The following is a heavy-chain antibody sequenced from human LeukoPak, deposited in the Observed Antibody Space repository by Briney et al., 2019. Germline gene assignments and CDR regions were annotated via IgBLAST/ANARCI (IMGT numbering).Heavy chain of an antibody. Sequence: PSETLSLTCTVSGGPIASDYWSWIRQTPGRGLEWIGYIYYTGSTTYNPSLRSRLTISLDTSKNQVSLKLTSVTAADTAVYYCARHIAVGEDVWGQGTTVIVYS. D-gene: IGHD6-19*01. CDR1: GGPIASDY. J-gene: IGHJ6*02. V-gene: IGHV4-59*01. CDR3: ARHIAVGEDV. CDR2: IYYTGST.